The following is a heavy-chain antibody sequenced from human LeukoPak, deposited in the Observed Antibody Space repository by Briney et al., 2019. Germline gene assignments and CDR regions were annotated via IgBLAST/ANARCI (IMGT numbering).Heavy chain of an antibody. CDR3: ARAVPAGGPCDY. V-gene: IGHV1-46*01. D-gene: IGHD2-2*01. CDR1: GYTFTGYY. J-gene: IGHJ4*02. CDR2: INPSGGST. Sequence: ASVKVSCKASGYTFTGYYMHWVRQAPGQGLEWMGIINPSGGSTSYAQKFQGRVTMTRDTSTSTVYMELSSLRSEDTAVYYCARAVPAGGPCDYWGQGTLVTVSS.